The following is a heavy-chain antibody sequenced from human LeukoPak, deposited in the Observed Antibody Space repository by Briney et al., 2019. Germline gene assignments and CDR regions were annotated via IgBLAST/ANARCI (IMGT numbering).Heavy chain of an antibody. CDR3: VKAALQYYYDTSGSFDY. CDR2: ISNNVGST. J-gene: IGHJ4*02. CDR1: VFTLGKYA. V-gene: IGHV3-64D*09. Sequence: VGSLRLSCSASVFTLGKYAMHCVRHAPGKGVEYVSTISNNVGSTYYTDSVKGRFTNSRDNSKNTLYLQMRSLRIEDTAMYYCVKAALQYYYDTSGSFDYWGQGTLVTVSS. D-gene: IGHD3-22*01.